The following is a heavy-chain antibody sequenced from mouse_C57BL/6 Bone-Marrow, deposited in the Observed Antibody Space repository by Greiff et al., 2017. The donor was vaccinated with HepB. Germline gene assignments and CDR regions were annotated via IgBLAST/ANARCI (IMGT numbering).Heavy chain of an antibody. J-gene: IGHJ4*01. Sequence: EVKLMESGPGLAKPSQTLSLTCSVTGYSITSDYWNWIRKFPGNKLEYMGYISYSGSTYYNPSLKSRISITRDTSKNQYYLQLNSVTTEDTATYYCARLDYYDYGPYAMDYWGQGTSVTVSS. V-gene: IGHV3-8*01. CDR3: ARLDYYDYGPYAMDY. CDR2: ISYSGST. CDR1: GYSITSDY. D-gene: IGHD2-4*01.